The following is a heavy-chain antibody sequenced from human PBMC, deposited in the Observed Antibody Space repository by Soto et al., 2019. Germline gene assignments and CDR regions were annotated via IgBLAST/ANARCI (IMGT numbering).Heavy chain of an antibody. D-gene: IGHD4-17*01. CDR2: IIPIFGTA. V-gene: IGHV1-69*13. CDR1: GGTFSSYA. Sequence: SVKVSCKASGGTFSSYAISWVRQAPGQGLEWLGGIIPIFGTANYAQKFQGRVTITADESTSTAYMELSSLRSEDTAVYYCARGTSYGDYPMGNYYYYGMDVWGQGTTVTVSS. CDR3: ARGTSYGDYPMGNYYYYGMDV. J-gene: IGHJ6*02.